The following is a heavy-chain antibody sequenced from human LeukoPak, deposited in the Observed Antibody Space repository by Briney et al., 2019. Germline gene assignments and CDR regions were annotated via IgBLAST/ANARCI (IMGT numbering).Heavy chain of an antibody. CDR3: ARGRFRSPNWFDP. CDR1: GGSFSGYY. CDR2: INHSGST. J-gene: IGHJ5*02. D-gene: IGHD1-14*01. V-gene: IGHV4-34*01. Sequence: SETLSLTCAVYGGSFSGYYWSWIRQPPGKGLEWIGEINHSGSTNYNPSLKSRVTISVDTSKNQFSLKLSSVTAADTAVHYCARGRFRSPNWFDPWGQGTLVTVSS.